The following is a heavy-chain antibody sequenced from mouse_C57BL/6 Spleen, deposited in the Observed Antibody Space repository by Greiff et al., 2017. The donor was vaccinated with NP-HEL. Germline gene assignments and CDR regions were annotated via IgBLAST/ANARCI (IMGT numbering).Heavy chain of an antibody. J-gene: IGHJ3*01. CDR1: GYTFTSSW. Sequence: QVQLQQPGAELVRPGSSVKLSCTASGYTFTSSWMDWVKQRPGQGLEWIGNIYPSDSETNYNQKFKDKATLTVDKSSNTAYMQLSSLTSEDSAVYYGAGGGYSWFAYWGQGTLVTVSA. CDR2: IYPSDSET. V-gene: IGHV1-61*01. CDR3: AGGGYSWFAY.